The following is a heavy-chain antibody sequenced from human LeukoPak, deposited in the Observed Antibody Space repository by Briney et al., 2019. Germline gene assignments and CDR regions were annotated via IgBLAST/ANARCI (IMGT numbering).Heavy chain of an antibody. CDR2: IKQDGSEK. V-gene: IGHV3-7*01. Sequence: GGSLRLSCAASGFTFNNYAMTWVRQAPGKGLEWVANIKQDGSEKYYVDSVKGRFTISRNNAKNSLYLQMNSLRAEDTAVYYCAREQIAVAGTLDYWGQGTLVTVSS. CDR3: AREQIAVAGTLDY. D-gene: IGHD6-19*01. CDR1: GFTFNNYA. J-gene: IGHJ4*02.